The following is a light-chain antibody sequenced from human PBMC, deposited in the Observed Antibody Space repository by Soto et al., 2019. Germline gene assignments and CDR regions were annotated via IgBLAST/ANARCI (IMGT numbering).Light chain of an antibody. Sequence: SYVLTQPPSVSEAPGQTARMTCGGNNIGSKTVNWYQQKPGQAPVLVVYNDRDRPPGTPERFSGSNSGNTATLTISRVEAGDEADYYCQVWDRSSDHVVFGGGTKLTVL. CDR2: NDR. J-gene: IGLJ2*01. V-gene: IGLV3-21*02. CDR1: NIGSKT. CDR3: QVWDRSSDHVV.